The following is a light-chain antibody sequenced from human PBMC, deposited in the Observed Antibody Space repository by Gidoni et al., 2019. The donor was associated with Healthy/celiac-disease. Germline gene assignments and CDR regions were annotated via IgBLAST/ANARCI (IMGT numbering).Light chain of an antibody. CDR1: QSVSSN. V-gene: IGKV3-15*01. Sequence: EIGMKQSPATLSVSPGERATLSCRASQSVSSNLAWYQQKPGQAPRLLIYGASTRATGIPARFSGSGSGTEFTLTISSLQSEDFAVYYCQQYNNWPRTFGQGTKLEIK. CDR2: GAS. CDR3: QQYNNWPRT. J-gene: IGKJ2*01.